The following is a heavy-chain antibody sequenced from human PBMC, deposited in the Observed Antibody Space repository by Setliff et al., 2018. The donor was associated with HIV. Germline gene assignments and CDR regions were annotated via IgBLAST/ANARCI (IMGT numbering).Heavy chain of an antibody. CDR2: FDPEDGET. V-gene: IGHV1-24*01. CDR3: VRQDILTSYYMFDY. CDR1: GYTLTELS. J-gene: IGHJ4*02. D-gene: IGHD3-9*01. Sequence: GASVKVSCKISGYTLTELSIHWVRQAPGKGLEWMANFDPEDGETFYAQKFQGRLTMTEDTSTDTAYMELSSLRSDDTAVYYCVRQDILTSYYMFDYWGQGTLVTVSS.